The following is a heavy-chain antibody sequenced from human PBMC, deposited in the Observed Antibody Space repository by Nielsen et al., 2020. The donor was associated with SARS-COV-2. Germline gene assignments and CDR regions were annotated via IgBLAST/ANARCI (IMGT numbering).Heavy chain of an antibody. CDR1: GFTFDDYA. D-gene: IGHD2-2*01. J-gene: IGHJ4*02. CDR3: AKVSPYCSSTTCYAGLGSYYFDY. Sequence: GGSLRLSCAASGFTFDDYAMHWVRQAPGKGLEWVSGISWNSGSIGYADSVKGRFTISRDNAKNSLYLQMNSLRAEDTALYYCAKVSPYCSSTTCYAGLGSYYFDYWGQGTLVTVSS. V-gene: IGHV3-9*01. CDR2: ISWNSGSI.